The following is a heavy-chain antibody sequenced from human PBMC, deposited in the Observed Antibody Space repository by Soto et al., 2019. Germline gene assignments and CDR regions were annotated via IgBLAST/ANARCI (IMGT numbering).Heavy chain of an antibody. V-gene: IGHV4-39*01. CDR1: GVSLSSSSYY. D-gene: IGHD3-10*01. CDR2: IYYNGNT. Sequence: QLHLQESGPGLVKPSETLSLTCIVSGVSLSSSSYYWAWMRQPPGKGLEWIGTIYYNGNTYYNPSLESRGTIDLDTSKNEISLKPNSVTSTDTAVSDCVRKDGSSDLLAINFWGQGTLSTGSS. CDR3: VRKDGSSDLLAINF. J-gene: IGHJ4*02.